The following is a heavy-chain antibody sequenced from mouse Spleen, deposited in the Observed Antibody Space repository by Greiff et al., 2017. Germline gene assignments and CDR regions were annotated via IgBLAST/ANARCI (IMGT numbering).Heavy chain of an antibody. CDR2: ISGGGSYT. J-gene: IGHJ3*01. Sequence: EVQLVESGGGLVKPGGSLKLSCAASGFTFSSYGMSWVRQTPEKRLEWVATISGGGSYTYYPDSVKGRFTISRDNAKNNLYLQMSSLRSEDTALYYCANYGRGAWFAYWGQGTLVTVSA. CDR1: GFTFSSYG. CDR3: ANYGRGAWFAY. V-gene: IGHV5-9-2*01. D-gene: IGHD1-1*01.